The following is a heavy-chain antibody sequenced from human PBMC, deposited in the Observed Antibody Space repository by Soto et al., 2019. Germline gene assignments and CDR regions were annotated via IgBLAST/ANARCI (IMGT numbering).Heavy chain of an antibody. CDR3: VKPPRRDYGDYDGFYFDY. J-gene: IGHJ4*02. CDR1: GFTFSSYA. V-gene: IGHV3-23*01. D-gene: IGHD4-17*01. CDR2: ISGSGGST. Sequence: GGSLRLSCAASGFTFSSYAMSWVRQAPGKGLEWVSAISGSGGSTYYADSVKGRFTISRDNSKNTLYLQMNSLRAEDTAVYYCVKPPRRDYGDYDGFYFDYWGQGTLVTVSS.